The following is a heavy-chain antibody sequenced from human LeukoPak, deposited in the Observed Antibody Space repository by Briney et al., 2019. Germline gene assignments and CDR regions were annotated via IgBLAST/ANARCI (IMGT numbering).Heavy chain of an antibody. Sequence: GGSLRLSCAASGFTFSSYAMSWVHQAPGKGLEWVSAISGSGGSTYYADSVKGRFTISRDNSKNTLYLQMNSLRAEDTAVYYCAKASYGSGCYYFDYWGQGTLVTVSS. V-gene: IGHV3-23*01. CDR3: AKASYGSGCYYFDY. D-gene: IGHD3-10*01. CDR2: ISGSGGST. CDR1: GFTFSSYA. J-gene: IGHJ4*02.